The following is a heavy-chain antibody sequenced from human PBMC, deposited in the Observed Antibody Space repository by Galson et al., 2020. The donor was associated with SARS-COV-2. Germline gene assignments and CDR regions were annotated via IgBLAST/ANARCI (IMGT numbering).Heavy chain of an antibody. Sequence: ETSETLSLTCTVSGGSLSSYYWSWIRQPAGKGLEWIGHVYARGNTNYNPSLKSRVTMSVATYKNEFSLKLSSVTAADTAVYFCARGGVVVSTARPGYYGMDVWGQGTTVTVSS. V-gene: IGHV4-4*07. CDR2: VYARGNT. CDR3: ARGGVVVSTARPGYYGMDV. J-gene: IGHJ6*02. CDR1: GGSLSSYY. D-gene: IGHD2-2*01.